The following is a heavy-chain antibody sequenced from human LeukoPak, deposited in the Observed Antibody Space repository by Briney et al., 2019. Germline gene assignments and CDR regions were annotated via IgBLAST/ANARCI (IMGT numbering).Heavy chain of an antibody. CDR3: AREGGYCSSTSCYDGSGWFDP. V-gene: IGHV1-8*01. Sequence: ASVKVSCKASGYTFTSYDINWVRQATGQGLEWMGWMNPNSGNTGYAQKFQGRVTMTRNTSISTAYMELSSLRPEDTAVYYCAREGGYCSSTSCYDGSGWFDPWGQGTLVTVSS. CDR1: GYTFTSYD. D-gene: IGHD2-2*01. CDR2: MNPNSGNT. J-gene: IGHJ5*02.